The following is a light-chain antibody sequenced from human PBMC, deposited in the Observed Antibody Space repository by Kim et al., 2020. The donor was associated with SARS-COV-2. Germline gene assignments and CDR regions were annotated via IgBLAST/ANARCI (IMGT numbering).Light chain of an antibody. CDR3: CSYAGSSTFGV. CDR1: SSDVGGYNL. V-gene: IGLV2-23*02. CDR2: EVS. Sequence: QSITISCTGTSSDVGGYNLVAWYQQHPGKAPKLMIYEVSKRPSGVSNRFSGSKSGNTASLTISGLQAEDEADYYCCSYAGSSTFGVFGGGTQLTVL. J-gene: IGLJ3*02.